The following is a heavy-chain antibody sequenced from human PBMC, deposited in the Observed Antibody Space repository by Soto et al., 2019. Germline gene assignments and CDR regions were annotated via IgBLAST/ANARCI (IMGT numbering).Heavy chain of an antibody. CDR1: GFTFSDSA. CDR2: ISASGYST. Sequence: GESLKISCAASGFTFSDSAMGWVRQAPGKGLEWVSSISASGYSTYYADSVKGRFTISRDTSKNTLYLQTNSLRASDTAMYYCARQGGSWDWFDPWGQGTLVTVSS. J-gene: IGHJ5*02. CDR3: ARQGGSWDWFDP. D-gene: IGHD2-15*01. V-gene: IGHV3-23*01.